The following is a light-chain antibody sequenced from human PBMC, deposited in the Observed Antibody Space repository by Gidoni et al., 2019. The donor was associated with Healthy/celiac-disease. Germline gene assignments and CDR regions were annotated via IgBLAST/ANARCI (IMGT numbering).Light chain of an antibody. CDR2: GAS. CDR3: QQYNNWPRT. CDR1: QSVSSN. V-gene: IGKV3-15*01. Sequence: EIVMKQSPSTMSVSPGERDTLACRASQSVSSNLAWYQQKPGQAPRLLIYGASTRATGVPARFSGSGSGTEFTLTISSLQSEDFAFYYCQQYNNWPRTFGQGTKVEIK. J-gene: IGKJ1*01.